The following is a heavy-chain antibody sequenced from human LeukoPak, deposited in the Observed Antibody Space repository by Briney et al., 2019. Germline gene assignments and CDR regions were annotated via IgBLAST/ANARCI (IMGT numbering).Heavy chain of an antibody. D-gene: IGHD6-19*01. CDR1: GFTFSDYY. V-gene: IGHV3-11*01. Sequence: PGGSLRLSCAASGFTFSDYYMSWLRQAPGKGLEWVSYISSSGSTIYYADSVKGRFTISRDNAKNSLYLQMNSLRAEDTAVYYCARDPNTYSSGWTRLFDYWGQGTLVTVSS. CDR2: ISSSGSTI. CDR3: ARDPNTYSSGWTRLFDY. J-gene: IGHJ4*02.